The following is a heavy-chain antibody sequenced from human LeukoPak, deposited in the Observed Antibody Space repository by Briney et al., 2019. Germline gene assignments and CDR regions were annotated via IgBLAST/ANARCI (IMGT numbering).Heavy chain of an antibody. D-gene: IGHD3-16*02. J-gene: IGHJ4*02. Sequence: PGGSLRLSCAASGFTFSSYAMSWVRQAPGKGLEWVSAISGSGGSTYYADSVKGRFTISRDNSKNTLYLQMNSLRAGDTAVYYCAKSITFGGVIVLDYWGQGTLVTVSS. V-gene: IGHV3-23*01. CDR3: AKSITFGGVIVLDY. CDR1: GFTFSSYA. CDR2: ISGSGGST.